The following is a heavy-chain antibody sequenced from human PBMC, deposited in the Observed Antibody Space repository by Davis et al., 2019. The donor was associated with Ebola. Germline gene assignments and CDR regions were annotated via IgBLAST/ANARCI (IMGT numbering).Heavy chain of an antibody. CDR1: GASISSGDYY. J-gene: IGHJ1*01. D-gene: IGHD3-10*01. Sequence: SETLSLTCTVSGASISSGDYYWTWIRQPPGRGLEWIGYIFYRGSTNYNPSLKSRVTISVDTSKNQFSLKLSSVTAADTAIYFCARTEFSGGWFPFHHWGQGSLVIVSS. CDR2: IFYRGST. CDR3: ARTEFSGGWFPFHH. V-gene: IGHV4-30-4*02.